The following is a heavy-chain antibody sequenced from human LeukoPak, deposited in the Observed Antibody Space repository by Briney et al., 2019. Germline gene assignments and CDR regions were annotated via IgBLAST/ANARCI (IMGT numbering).Heavy chain of an antibody. Sequence: ASVKVSCKASGYTFTSYDINWVRQATGQGLEWMGWMNPNSGNTGYAQRFQGRVTMTRNTSISTAYMELSSLRSEDTAVYYCARKIRYSYGLYYFDYWGQGTLVTVSS. J-gene: IGHJ4*02. CDR2: MNPNSGNT. V-gene: IGHV1-8*01. D-gene: IGHD5-18*01. CDR1: GYTFTSYD. CDR3: ARKIRYSYGLYYFDY.